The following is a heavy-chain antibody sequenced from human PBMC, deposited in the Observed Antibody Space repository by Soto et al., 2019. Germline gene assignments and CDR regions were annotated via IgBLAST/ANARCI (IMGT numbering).Heavy chain of an antibody. CDR2: IIPIFGTA. CDR1: GGTFSSYA. Sequence: SVKVSCKASGGTFSSYAISWVRQAPGQGLEWMGGIIPIFGTANYAQKFQGRVAITADKSTSTAYMELSSLRSEDTAVYYCARGGITIFGVAPFDYWGQGTLVTVSS. CDR3: ARGGITIFGVAPFDY. D-gene: IGHD3-3*01. J-gene: IGHJ4*02. V-gene: IGHV1-69*06.